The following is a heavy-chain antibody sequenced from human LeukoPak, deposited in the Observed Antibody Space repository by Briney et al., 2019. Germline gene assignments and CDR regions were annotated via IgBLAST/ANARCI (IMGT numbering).Heavy chain of an antibody. CDR2: IYTSGST. D-gene: IGHD6-19*01. J-gene: IGHJ4*02. Sequence: PSQTLSLTCTVSGGSISSGSYYWSWIRQPAGKGLEWIGRIYTSGSTNYNPSLKSRVTISVDTSKNQFSLELSSVTAADTAVYYCARGGLVASFDYWGQGTLVTVSS. CDR1: GGSISSGSYY. CDR3: ARGGLVASFDY. V-gene: IGHV4-61*02.